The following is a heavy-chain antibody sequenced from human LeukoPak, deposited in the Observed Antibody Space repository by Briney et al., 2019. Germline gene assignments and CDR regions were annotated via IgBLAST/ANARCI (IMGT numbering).Heavy chain of an antibody. J-gene: IGHJ5*02. V-gene: IGHV3-48*01. Sequence: GGSLRLSCAASGFTFSSYAMSWVRQAPGKGLEWVSYISSSSSTIYYADSVKGRFTISRDNAKNSLYLQMNSLRAEDTAVYYCARGPLRFLEWVPNWFDPWGQGTLVTVSS. CDR2: ISSSSSTI. CDR3: ARGPLRFLEWVPNWFDP. D-gene: IGHD3-3*01. CDR1: GFTFSSYA.